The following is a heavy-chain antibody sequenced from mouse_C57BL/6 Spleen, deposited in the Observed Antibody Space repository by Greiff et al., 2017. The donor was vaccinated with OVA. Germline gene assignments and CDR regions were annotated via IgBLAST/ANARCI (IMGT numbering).Heavy chain of an antibody. V-gene: IGHV1-22*01. CDR3: ARSSYYRNSWFAY. D-gene: IGHD2-5*01. J-gene: IGHJ3*01. Sequence: VHVKQSGPELVKPGASVKMSCKASGYTFTDYNMHWVKQSHGKSLEWIGYINPNNGGTSYNQKFKGKATLTVNKSSSTAYMELRSLTSEDSSFYYCARSSYYRNSWFAYWGQGTLVTVSA. CDR2: INPNNGGT. CDR1: GYTFTDYN.